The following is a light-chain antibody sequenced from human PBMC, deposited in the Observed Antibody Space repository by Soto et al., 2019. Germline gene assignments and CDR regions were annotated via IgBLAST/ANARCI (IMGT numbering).Light chain of an antibody. CDR2: EVS. CDR1: SSDVGDYNY. CDR3: SSYTSSSTWV. J-gene: IGLJ3*02. V-gene: IGLV2-14*01. Sequence: QSVLTQPASVSGSPGQSITISCTGTSSDVGDYNYVSWYQQHPSKAPKLMIYEVSNRPSGVSPRFSGSKSGNTASLTISGLLAEDEADYYCSSYTSSSTWVFGGGTKVTVL.